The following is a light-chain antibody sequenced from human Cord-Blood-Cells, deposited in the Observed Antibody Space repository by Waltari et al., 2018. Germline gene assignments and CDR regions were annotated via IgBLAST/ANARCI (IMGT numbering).Light chain of an antibody. CDR2: EGS. J-gene: IGLJ2*01. CDR3: CSYAGSSTVV. V-gene: IGLV2-23*01. Sequence: QSALTQPASVSGSRGQSITISWTGTSSDVGSYNLVSWYQQHPGKAPKLMIYEGSKRPSGVSNRFSGSKSGNTASLTISGLQAEDEADYYCCSYAGSSTVVFGGGTKLTVL. CDR1: SSDVGSYNL.